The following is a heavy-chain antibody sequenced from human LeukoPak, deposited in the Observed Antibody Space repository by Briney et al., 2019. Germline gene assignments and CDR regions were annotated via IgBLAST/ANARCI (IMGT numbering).Heavy chain of an antibody. J-gene: IGHJ4*02. D-gene: IGHD1-26*01. CDR2: MNPNSGNT. Sequence: ASVKVSCKASRYTFTSYDINWVRQATGQGLEGMGWMNPNSGNTGYAQKFQGRVTMARSTSINPAYMALNSLTSEDTAVYYCAKSSVGARRRIDYWGQGTLVTVSS. V-gene: IGHV1-8*01. CDR3: AKSSVGARRRIDY. CDR1: RYTFTSYD.